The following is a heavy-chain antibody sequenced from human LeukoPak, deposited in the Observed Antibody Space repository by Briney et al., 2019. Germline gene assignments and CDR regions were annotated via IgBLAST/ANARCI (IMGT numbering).Heavy chain of an antibody. V-gene: IGHV1-8*01. CDR1: GYTFTTWD. D-gene: IGHD6-19*01. J-gene: IGHJ4*02. Sequence: ASAKVSCKASGYTFTTWDINWVRQVTGQGLEWMGWMNPNSGNRGYAQKFQGRVTMTRDTPISTAYMELSGLTSEDTAVYYCARVAGSADFWGQGTLVTVSS. CDR3: ARVAGSADF. CDR2: MNPNSGNR.